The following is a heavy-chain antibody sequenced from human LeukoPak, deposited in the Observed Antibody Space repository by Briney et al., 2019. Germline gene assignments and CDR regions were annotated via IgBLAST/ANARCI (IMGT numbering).Heavy chain of an antibody. CDR3: ARDESGAKVFQH. Sequence: GASVKVSCKASGYTFTSYGISWVRQAPGQGLGWMGWINPNSGGTNYAQKFQGRVTMTRDTSISTAYMELSRLRSDDTAVYYCARDESGAKVFQHWGQGTLVTVSS. D-gene: IGHD1-26*01. CDR2: INPNSGGT. CDR1: GYTFTSYG. V-gene: IGHV1-2*02. J-gene: IGHJ1*01.